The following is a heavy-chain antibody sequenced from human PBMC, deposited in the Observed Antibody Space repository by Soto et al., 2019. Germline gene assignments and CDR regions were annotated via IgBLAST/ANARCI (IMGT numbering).Heavy chain of an antibody. CDR2: ILSTTAGGTT. J-gene: IGHJ1*01. CDR1: GLTFTNAW. Sequence: PGGSLRLSCEASGLTFTNAWMNWVRQAPGKGLEWVGRILSTTAGGTTDYAAPVRGRFTISRDDSKNTVYLQMDSLKTEDTALYYCATYYDFRSAPSLHWGQGTLVTVSS. V-gene: IGHV3-15*07. CDR3: ATYYDFRSAPSLH. D-gene: IGHD3-3*01.